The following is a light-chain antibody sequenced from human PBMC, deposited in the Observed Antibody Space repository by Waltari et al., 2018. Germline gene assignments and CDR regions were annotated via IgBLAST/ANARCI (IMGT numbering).Light chain of an antibody. CDR3: MQTTHSPRT. CDR1: QSLVHSDGNTY. V-gene: IGKV2-30*02. CDR2: KVS. J-gene: IGKJ1*01. Sequence: DVVMTQSPLSLSVRLCQPPSISCRSSQSLVHSDGNTYLNWFQQRPGQSPRRLIYKVSRRESGVPDRFSGSGSGTDFTLKISRVEAEDVGVYYCMQTTHSPRTFGQGTKVEI.